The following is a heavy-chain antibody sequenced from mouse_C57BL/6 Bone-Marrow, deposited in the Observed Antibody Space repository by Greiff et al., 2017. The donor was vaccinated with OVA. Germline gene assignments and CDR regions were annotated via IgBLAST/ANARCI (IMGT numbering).Heavy chain of an antibody. CDR3: ASDHGLLPFAY. V-gene: IGHV2-6*01. J-gene: IGHJ3*01. CDR2: IWGVGST. CDR1: GFSLTSYG. D-gene: IGHD2-3*01. Sequence: QVQLQQSGPGLVAPSQSLSITCTVSGFSLTSYGVDWVRQSPGKGLEWLGVIWGVGSTNYNSALKSRLSISKDNSKSQVFLKMNSLQTDDTAMYYCASDHGLLPFAYWGQGTLVTVSA.